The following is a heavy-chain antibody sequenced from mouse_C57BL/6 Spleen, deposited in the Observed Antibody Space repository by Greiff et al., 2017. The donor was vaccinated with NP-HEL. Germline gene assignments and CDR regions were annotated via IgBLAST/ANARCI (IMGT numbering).Heavy chain of an antibody. D-gene: IGHD2-1*01. CDR1: GFSLTSYA. CDR3: ARGREYYGNPLAMDY. V-gene: IGHV2-9-1*01. CDR2: IWTGGGT. Sequence: VKLVESGPGLVAPSPSLSITCTVSGFSLTSYAISWVRQPPGQGLEWLGVIWTGGGTNYNSALKSRLSINQNYSKSQVVLKMNSMQPADTARYYYARGREYYGNPLAMDYWGQGTSVTVSS. J-gene: IGHJ4*01.